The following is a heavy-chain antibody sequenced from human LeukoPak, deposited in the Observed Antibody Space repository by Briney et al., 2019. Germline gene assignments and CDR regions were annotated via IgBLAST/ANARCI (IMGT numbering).Heavy chain of an antibody. J-gene: IGHJ6*03. V-gene: IGHV3-30*02. CDR1: GFTFSSYG. Sequence: SGGSLRLSCAASGFTFSSYGMHWVRQAPGKGLEWVAFIRYDGSNKYYADSVKGRFTISRDNSKNTLYLQMSSLRAEDTAVYYCAEDGADYYYYMDVWGKGTTVTVSS. CDR2: IRYDGSNK. CDR3: AEDGADYYYYMDV. D-gene: IGHD1-26*01.